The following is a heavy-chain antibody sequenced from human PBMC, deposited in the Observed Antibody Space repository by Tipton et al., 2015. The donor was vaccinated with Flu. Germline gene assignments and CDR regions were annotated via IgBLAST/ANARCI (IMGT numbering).Heavy chain of an antibody. D-gene: IGHD2-2*01. CDR1: GFTVTSSY. Sequence: GSLRLSCAASGFTVTSSYMSWVRQAPGKGLEWVSVIYGGGTTDYADSVKGRLTISRDKSKNALYLQMSSLRAEDTAVYYCARGPQVPVWPYYYGMDVWGQGTTVTVSS. CDR3: ARGPQVPVWPYYYGMDV. V-gene: IGHV3-53*01. J-gene: IGHJ6*02. CDR2: IYGGGTT.